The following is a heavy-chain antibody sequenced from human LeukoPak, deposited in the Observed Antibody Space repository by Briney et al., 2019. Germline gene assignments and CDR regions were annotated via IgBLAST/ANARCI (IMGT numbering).Heavy chain of an antibody. V-gene: IGHV3-30*18. J-gene: IGHJ4*02. D-gene: IGHD5-12*01. Sequence: GRSLRLSCAASGFTFSSYGMHWVRQAPGKGLEWVAVISYDGSNKYYADSVKGRFTISRDNSKNTLYLQMNSLRAEDTAVYYCAKDQWRGRYSGYIQDYWGQGTLVTVSS. CDR2: ISYDGSNK. CDR3: AKDQWRGRYSGYIQDY. CDR1: GFTFSSYG.